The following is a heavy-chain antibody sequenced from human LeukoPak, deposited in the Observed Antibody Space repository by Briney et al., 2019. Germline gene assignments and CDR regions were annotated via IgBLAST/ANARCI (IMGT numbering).Heavy chain of an antibody. D-gene: IGHD6-13*01. CDR1: GGTFSSYA. CDR2: IIPIFGSA. J-gene: IGHJ4*02. CDR3: ARARFPYSSSWYGGFDY. Sequence: SVKVSCKASGGTFSSYAISWVRQAPGQGLEWMGGIIPIFGSANYAQKFQGRVTITADKSTSTAYMELSSLRSEDTAVYYCARARFPYSSSWYGGFDYWGQGTLVTVSS. V-gene: IGHV1-69*06.